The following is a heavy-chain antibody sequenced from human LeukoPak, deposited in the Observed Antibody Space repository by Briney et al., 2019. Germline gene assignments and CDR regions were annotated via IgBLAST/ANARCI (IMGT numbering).Heavy chain of an antibody. V-gene: IGHV1-18*01. CDR3: ARKVVGADAFDI. Sequence: ASVKVSCKASGYTFTSYGISWVRQAPGQGLEWMGWISAYNGNTNYAQKLQGRVTITTDTSTSTAYMELRSLRSDDTAVYYCARKVVGADAFDIWGQGTMVTVSS. D-gene: IGHD1-26*01. CDR2: ISAYNGNT. J-gene: IGHJ3*02. CDR1: GYTFTSYG.